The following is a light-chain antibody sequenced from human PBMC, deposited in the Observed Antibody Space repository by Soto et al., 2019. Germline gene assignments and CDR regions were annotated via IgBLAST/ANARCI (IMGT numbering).Light chain of an antibody. CDR3: QQYNTYS. V-gene: IGKV1-5*03. J-gene: IGKJ2*01. Sequence: DIQMTQSPPILSASVGDRVTISCRASRIIGNWLAWYQQKPGKAPKLLIYGASTLESGVPSRFSGSGSGTEFTLTISSLQPDDFATYYCQQYNTYSFGQGTHVEIK. CDR1: RIIGNW. CDR2: GAS.